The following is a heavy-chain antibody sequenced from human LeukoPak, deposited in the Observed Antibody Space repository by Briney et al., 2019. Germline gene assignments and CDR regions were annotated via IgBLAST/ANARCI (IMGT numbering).Heavy chain of an antibody. V-gene: IGHV3-48*01. D-gene: IGHD7-27*01. CDR3: ARDELGISY. CDR2: ISSSSSTI. J-gene: IGHJ4*02. CDR1: GFTFSSYS. Sequence: PGRSLRLSCAASGFTFSSYSTNWVRQAPGKGLEWVSYISSSSSTIYYADSVKGRFTISRDNAKNSLYLQMNSLRAEDTAVYYCARDELGISYWGQGTLVTVSS.